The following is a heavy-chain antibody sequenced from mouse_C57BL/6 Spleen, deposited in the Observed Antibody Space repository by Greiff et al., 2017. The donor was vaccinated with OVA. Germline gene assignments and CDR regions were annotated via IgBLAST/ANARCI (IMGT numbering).Heavy chain of an antibody. D-gene: IGHD2-3*01. CDR3: ARIYDGYSWFAY. J-gene: IGHJ3*01. V-gene: IGHV1-64*01. Sequence: QVQLQQPGAELVKPGASVKLSCKASGYTFTSYWMHWVKQRPGQGLEWIGMIHPNSGSTNYNEKFKSKATLTVDKSSSTAYMQLSSLTSEDSAVYYSARIYDGYSWFAYWGQGTLVTVSA. CDR1: GYTFTSYW. CDR2: IHPNSGST.